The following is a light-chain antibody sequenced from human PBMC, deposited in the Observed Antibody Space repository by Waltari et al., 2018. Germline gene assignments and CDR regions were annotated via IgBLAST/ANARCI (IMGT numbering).Light chain of an antibody. CDR3: QSYDSSLSGSKV. J-gene: IGLJ2*01. V-gene: IGLV1-40*01. CDR2: GNS. CDR1: SSNLRAGYD. Sequence: QSVLTQPPSVSGAPGQRVTISCTGSSSNLRAGYDVHWSQQLPGTAPKLLIHGNSNRPSGVPDRFSGSKSGTSASLAITGLQSEDEADYYCQSYDSSLSGSKVFGGGTKLTVL.